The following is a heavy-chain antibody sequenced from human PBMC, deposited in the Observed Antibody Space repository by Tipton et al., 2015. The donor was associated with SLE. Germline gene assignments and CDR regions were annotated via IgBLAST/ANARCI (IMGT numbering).Heavy chain of an antibody. J-gene: IGHJ1*01. D-gene: IGHD2-21*01. CDR3: AKDPSAYPWGG. CDR1: GFTFSDYY. Sequence: SLRLSCVAPGFTFSDYYMTWIRQAPGKGLEFLSYISNDGSDIYYADSVKGRFTISRDYTKNSLYLQMNSLRVDDTAMYYCAKDPSAYPWGGWGQGTLVTVSS. V-gene: IGHV3-11*01. CDR2: ISNDGSDI.